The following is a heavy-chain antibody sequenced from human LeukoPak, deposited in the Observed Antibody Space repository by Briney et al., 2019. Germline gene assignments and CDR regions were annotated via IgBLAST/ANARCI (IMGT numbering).Heavy chain of an antibody. Sequence: PGGSLRLSCAASGFTFSIYWTSWVRRAPGKGLEWVANIKQDGSEKYYVDSVKGRFTISRDNTKNSLYLQMNSLRAEDTAVYYCAPPGGNGWDFDYWGQGTLVTVSS. CDR1: GFTFSIYW. J-gene: IGHJ4*02. D-gene: IGHD6-19*01. V-gene: IGHV3-7*01. CDR2: IKQDGSEK. CDR3: APPGGNGWDFDY.